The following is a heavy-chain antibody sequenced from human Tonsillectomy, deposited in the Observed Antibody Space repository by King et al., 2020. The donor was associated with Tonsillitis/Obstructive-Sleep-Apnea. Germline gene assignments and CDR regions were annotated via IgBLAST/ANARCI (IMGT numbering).Heavy chain of an antibody. Sequence: VQLPQWGAGLLKPSETLSLTCAVSGGSFSGYYWSWIRQPPGKGLEWIGEINHSGSTNYNPSLKSRVTISVDTSKNQFSLKLSSVTAADTAVYYCARGGRIAARLKTLDYWGQGTLVTVSS. V-gene: IGHV4-34*01. J-gene: IGHJ4*02. D-gene: IGHD6-6*01. CDR2: INHSGST. CDR1: GGSFSGYY. CDR3: ARGGRIAARLKTLDY.